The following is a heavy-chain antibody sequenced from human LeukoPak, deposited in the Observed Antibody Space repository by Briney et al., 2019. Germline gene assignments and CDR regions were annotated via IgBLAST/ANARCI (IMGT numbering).Heavy chain of an antibody. CDR3: ARYRGRYSKTFDS. CDR1: GYSFTNYW. Sequence: GESLKISCKGSGYSFTNYWIGWVRQMPGKGLEWMGIIYPGDSDTRYSPSFQGQVTISADKSITTAYLQWSSLKASDTAMYYCARYRGRYSKTFDSWGQGTLLTVSS. D-gene: IGHD1-26*01. V-gene: IGHV5-51*01. J-gene: IGHJ4*02. CDR2: IYPGDSDT.